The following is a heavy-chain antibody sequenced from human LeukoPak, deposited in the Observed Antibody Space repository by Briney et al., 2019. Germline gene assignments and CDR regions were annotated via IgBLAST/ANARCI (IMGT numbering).Heavy chain of an antibody. CDR2: ISWNSGSI. V-gene: IGHV3-9*03. Sequence: GGSLRLSCAASGFTFDDYAMHWVRQAPGKGLEWVSGISWNSGSIGYADSVKGRFTISRDNAKNSLYLQMNSLRAEDMALYYCAKDPSSGYYYYYYMDVWGKGTTVTVSS. J-gene: IGHJ6*03. CDR3: AKDPSSGYYYYYYMDV. D-gene: IGHD3-22*01. CDR1: GFTFDDYA.